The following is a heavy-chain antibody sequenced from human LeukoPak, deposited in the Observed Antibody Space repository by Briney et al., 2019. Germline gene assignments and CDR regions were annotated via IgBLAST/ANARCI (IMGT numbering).Heavy chain of an antibody. Sequence: ASVKVSCKASGYTFTNFGVSWVRQAPGQGLEWMGWISPYNGNTYSAQKFQDRVTMTTDTPTNTAYMDLRSLRSDDTAMYYCARDAILSYYSDGSAYHGFDFWGQGTLVTVSS. V-gene: IGHV1-18*01. CDR1: GYTFTNFG. CDR3: ARDAILSYYSDGSAYHGFDF. J-gene: IGHJ4*02. D-gene: IGHD3-22*01. CDR2: ISPYNGNT.